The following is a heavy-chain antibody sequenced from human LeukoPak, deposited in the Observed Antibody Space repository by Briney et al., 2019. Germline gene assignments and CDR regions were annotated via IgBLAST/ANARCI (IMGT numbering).Heavy chain of an antibody. CDR2: INHSGST. V-gene: IGHV4-34*01. CDR1: GGSFSGYY. Sequence: SGTLSLTCAVYGGSFSGYYWSWIRQPPGKGLEWIGEINHSGSTNYNPSLKSRVTISVDTSKNQFSLKLSSVTAADTAVYYCARGHTYYYDSSGYYFDYWGQGTLVTVSS. CDR3: ARGHTYYYDSSGYYFDY. J-gene: IGHJ4*02. D-gene: IGHD3-22*01.